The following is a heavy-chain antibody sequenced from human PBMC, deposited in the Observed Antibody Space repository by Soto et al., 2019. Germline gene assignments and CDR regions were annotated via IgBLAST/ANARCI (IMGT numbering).Heavy chain of an antibody. Sequence: SEILSLTCAVYGGSFSGYYWSWIRQPPGKGLEWIGEINHSGSTNYNPSLKSRVTISVDTSKNQFSLKLSSVTAADTAVYYCARGRERITIFGVRTKDYYYGMDVWGQGTTVTVSS. CDR1: GGSFSGYY. D-gene: IGHD3-3*01. J-gene: IGHJ6*02. CDR2: INHSGST. CDR3: ARGRERITIFGVRTKDYYYGMDV. V-gene: IGHV4-34*01.